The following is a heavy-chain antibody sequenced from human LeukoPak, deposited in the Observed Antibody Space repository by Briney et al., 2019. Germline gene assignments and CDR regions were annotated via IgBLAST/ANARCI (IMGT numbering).Heavy chain of an antibody. V-gene: IGHV3-23*01. Sequence: PVRSLRLSCAASGLTFCGDAMSWVRHAAGKGLGWFSAISGCRASTSYAVSVTARFTISRDNSKNTLYLQMNSLRAEDTAVYYCAKDGAISSWYSSAYYYYYTYMDVWGKGTTVTVSS. D-gene: IGHD6-13*01. CDR3: AKDGAISSWYSSAYYYYYTYMDV. CDR2: ISGCRAST. J-gene: IGHJ6*03. CDR1: GLTFCGDA.